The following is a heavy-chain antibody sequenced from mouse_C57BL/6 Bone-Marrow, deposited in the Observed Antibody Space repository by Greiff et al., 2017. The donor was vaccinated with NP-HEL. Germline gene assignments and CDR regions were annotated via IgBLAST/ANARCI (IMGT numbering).Heavy chain of an antibody. CDR1: GYTFTSYT. CDR2: INPSSGYT. Sequence: QVQLQQSGAELARPGASVKMSCKASGYTFTSYTMHRVKQRPGQGLEWIGYINPSSGYTKYNQKFKDKATLTADKSSSTAYMQLSSLTSEDSAVYYCARPITTVVATGRYFDVWGTGTTVTVSS. V-gene: IGHV1-4*01. J-gene: IGHJ1*03. D-gene: IGHD1-1*01. CDR3: ARPITTVVATGRYFDV.